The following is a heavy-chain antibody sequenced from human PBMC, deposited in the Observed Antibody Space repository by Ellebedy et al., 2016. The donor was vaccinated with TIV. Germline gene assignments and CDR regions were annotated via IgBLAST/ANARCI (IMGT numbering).Heavy chain of an antibody. J-gene: IGHJ4*02. CDR1: GFTFSSYW. V-gene: IGHV3-7*03. CDR2: IKQDGSER. Sequence: GESLKISXAASGFTFSSYWMSWVRQAPGKGLEWVANIKQDGSERYYVDSVKGRFTISRDNAKNSLYLQMNSLRAEDTAVYYSARRYFDYWGQGTLVTVSS. CDR3: ARRYFDY.